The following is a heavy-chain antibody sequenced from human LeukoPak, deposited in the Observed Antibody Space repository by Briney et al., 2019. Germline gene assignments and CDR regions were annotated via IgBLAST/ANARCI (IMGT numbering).Heavy chain of an antibody. Sequence: GGSLRLSCAASGLTFNSYGMHWVRQTPGKGLEWVAFIRYDGTNTYYADSVKGRFTISRDNSKNIVYLQMNSLRAEDTAIYFCAREWGSRTYYNDWGQGTLVTVSS. CDR3: AREWGSRTYYND. D-gene: IGHD3-10*01. J-gene: IGHJ4*02. CDR2: IRYDGTNT. V-gene: IGHV3-30*02. CDR1: GLTFNSYG.